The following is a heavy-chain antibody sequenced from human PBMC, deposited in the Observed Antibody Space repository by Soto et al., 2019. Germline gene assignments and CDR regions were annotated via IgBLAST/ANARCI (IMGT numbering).Heavy chain of an antibody. CDR2: MYNTGST. V-gene: IGHV4-59*01. Sequence: PSVTHSHTNTVSCGTIRGFYWILILQTPRKGLEWIGYMYNTGSTVYNPSFKSRVTISVDTSKSQFSLRLNSVTAADTAVYYCARDLWGYCGTDCYPLDVWGQGTTVTVSS. CDR1: CGTIRGFY. D-gene: IGHD2-21*02. J-gene: IGHJ6*02. CDR3: ARDLWGYCGTDCYPLDV.